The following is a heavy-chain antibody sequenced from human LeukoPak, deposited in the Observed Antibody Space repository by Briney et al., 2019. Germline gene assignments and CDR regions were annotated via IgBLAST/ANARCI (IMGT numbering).Heavy chain of an antibody. CDR2: VNHSGST. V-gene: IGHV4-34*01. D-gene: IGHD2-15*01. CDR1: GGSFSGYY. CDR3: ARGRSRYCSGGSCYRTYFDY. J-gene: IGHJ4*02. Sequence: SETLSLTCAVYGGSFSGYYWSWIRQPPGKGLEWIGEVNHSGSTNYNPSLKSRVTISVDTSKNQFSLKLSSVTAADTAVYYCARGRSRYCSGGSCYRTYFDYWGQGTLVTVSS.